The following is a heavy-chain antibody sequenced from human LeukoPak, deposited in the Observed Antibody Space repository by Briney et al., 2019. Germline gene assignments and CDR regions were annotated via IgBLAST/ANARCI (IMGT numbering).Heavy chain of an antibody. CDR2: ISHSGST. D-gene: IGHD6-19*01. Sequence: SETLSLTCAVYGGSFSGYYWSWIRQPPGKGLEWIGEISHSGSTNYNPSLKSRVTISVDTSKNQFSLKLSSVTAADTAVYYCARRAVAGTLWFDPWGQGTLVTVSS. J-gene: IGHJ5*02. CDR3: ARRAVAGTLWFDP. CDR1: GGSFSGYY. V-gene: IGHV4-34*01.